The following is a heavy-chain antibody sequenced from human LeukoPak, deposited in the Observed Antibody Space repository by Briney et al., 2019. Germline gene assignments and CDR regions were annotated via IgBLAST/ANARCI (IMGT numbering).Heavy chain of an antibody. CDR3: ASPYSGTYSYFDY. V-gene: IGHV3-21*01. Sequence: GGSLRLSCAASGFTFSSYSMNWVRQAPGKGLEWVSSISSSSSYIYYADSVKGRFTISRDNSKNSVNLQMNSLRAEDTAVYYCASPYSGTYSYFDYWGQGTLVTVSS. CDR1: GFTFSSYS. J-gene: IGHJ4*02. CDR2: ISSSSSYI. D-gene: IGHD1-26*01.